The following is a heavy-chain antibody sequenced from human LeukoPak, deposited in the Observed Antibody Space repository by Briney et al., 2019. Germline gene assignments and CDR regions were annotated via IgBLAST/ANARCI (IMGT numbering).Heavy chain of an antibody. CDR2: INHSGST. CDR1: GGSFSGYY. J-gene: IGHJ4*02. CDR3: ARGGGGATSSY. Sequence: SETLSLTCAVYGGSFSGYYWSWIRQPPGKGLEWIGEINHSGSTNYNPSLKSRVTISVDTSKNQFSLKLSSVTAADTAVYYCARGGGGATSSYWGQGTLVTVSS. V-gene: IGHV4-34*01. D-gene: IGHD1-26*01.